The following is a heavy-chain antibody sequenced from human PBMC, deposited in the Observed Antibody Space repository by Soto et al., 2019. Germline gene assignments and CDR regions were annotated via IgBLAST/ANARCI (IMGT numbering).Heavy chain of an antibody. CDR1: GYTFTSYA. CDR3: ARDKINPRTHYYSYVDV. D-gene: IGHD3-16*01. CDR2: INAGNGNT. Sequence: ASVKVSCKASGYTFTSYAMHWVRQAPGQRLEWMGWINAGNGNTKYSQKFQGRVTITRDTSASTAYMELSSLRSEDTAVYYCARDKINPRTHYYSYVDVWGKGTTVTVSS. V-gene: IGHV1-3*01. J-gene: IGHJ6*03.